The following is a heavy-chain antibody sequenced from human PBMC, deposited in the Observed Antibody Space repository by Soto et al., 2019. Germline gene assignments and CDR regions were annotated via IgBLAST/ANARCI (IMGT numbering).Heavy chain of an antibody. CDR3: ARDRGAGRRAGRYVFVSRYYFDY. V-gene: IGHV3-11*01. J-gene: IGHJ4*02. CDR1: GFTFSDYY. Sequence: PGGSLRLSCAASGFTFSDYYMSWIRQAPGKGLEWVSYISSSGSTIYYADSVKGRFTISRDNAKNSLYLQMNSLRAEDTAVYYCARDRGAGRRAGRYVFVSRYYFDYWGQGTLVTVSS. D-gene: IGHD3-16*01. CDR2: ISSSGSTI.